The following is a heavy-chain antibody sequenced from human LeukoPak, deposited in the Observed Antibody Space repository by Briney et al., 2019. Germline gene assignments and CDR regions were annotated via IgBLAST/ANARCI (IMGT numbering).Heavy chain of an antibody. D-gene: IGHD3-22*01. CDR2: ISSSSSTI. CDR1: GFTFSSCS. CDR3: ARKTDSSGSGDY. V-gene: IGHV3-48*01. J-gene: IGHJ4*02. Sequence: GGSLRLSCAASGFTFSSCSMNWVRQAPGKGLEWVSYISSSSSTIYYADSVQGRFTISRDASKNTLFLQMNSLRADDTAVYYCARKTDSSGSGDYWGQGTLVTVSS.